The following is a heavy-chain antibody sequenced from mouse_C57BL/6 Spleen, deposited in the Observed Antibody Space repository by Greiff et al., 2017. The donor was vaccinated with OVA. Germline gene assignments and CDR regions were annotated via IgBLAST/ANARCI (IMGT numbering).Heavy chain of an antibody. D-gene: IGHD4-1*01. CDR1: GFNIKDYY. Sequence: EVNLVESGAELVKPGASVKLSCTASGFNIKDYYMHWVKQRTEQGLEWIGRIDPEDGETKYAPKFQGKATITADTSSNTAYLQLSSLTSEDTAVYYCASGLGLSRFAYWGQGTLVTVSA. CDR2: IDPEDGET. CDR3: ASGLGLSRFAY. J-gene: IGHJ3*01. V-gene: IGHV14-2*01.